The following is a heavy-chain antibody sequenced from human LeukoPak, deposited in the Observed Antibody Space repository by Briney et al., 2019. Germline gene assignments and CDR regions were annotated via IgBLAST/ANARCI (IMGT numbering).Heavy chain of an antibody. CDR1: GGTFSTYA. CDR2: IIPVIGPA. Sequence: ASVKVSCTASGGTFSTYAISWVRQAPGQGLEWMGGIIPVIGPANYAQKFQGRVTITADKSTTTAYMEVTNLTSEDTAVYYCAKIAAAATYYYYMDVWGKGTAVTVSS. J-gene: IGHJ6*03. V-gene: IGHV1-69*06. D-gene: IGHD6-13*01. CDR3: AKIAAAATYYYYMDV.